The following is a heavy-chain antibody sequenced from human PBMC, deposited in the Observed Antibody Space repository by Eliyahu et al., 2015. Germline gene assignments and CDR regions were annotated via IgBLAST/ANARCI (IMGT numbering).Heavy chain of an antibody. CDR1: GFTFSSYG. CDR2: ISYDGSNK. V-gene: IGHV3-30*18. D-gene: IGHD3-10*01. J-gene: IGHJ4*02. Sequence: QVQLVESGGGVVQPGRSLRLSCAASGFTFSSYGMHWVRQAPGKGLEWVAVISYDGSNKYYADSVKGRFTISRDNSKNTLYLQMNSLRAEDTAVYYCAKSFRWFREPIDYWGQGTLVTVSS. CDR3: AKSFRWFREPIDY.